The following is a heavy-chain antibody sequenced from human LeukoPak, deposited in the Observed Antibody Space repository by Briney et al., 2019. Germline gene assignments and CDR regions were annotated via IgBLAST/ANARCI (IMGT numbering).Heavy chain of an antibody. J-gene: IGHJ4*02. D-gene: IGHD6-13*01. CDR1: GGSISSSSYY. CDR3: AGDVPGGIAAAESFDY. Sequence: SETLSLTCTVSGGSISSSSYYWGWIRQPPGKGLEWIGSIYYSGSTYYNPSLKSRVTISVDTSKNQFSLKLSSVTAADTAVYYCAGDVPGGIAAAESFDYWGQGTLVTVSS. V-gene: IGHV4-39*07. CDR2: IYYSGST.